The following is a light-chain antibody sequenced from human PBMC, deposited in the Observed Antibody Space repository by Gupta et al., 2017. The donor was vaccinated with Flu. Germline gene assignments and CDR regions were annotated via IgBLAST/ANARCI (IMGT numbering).Light chain of an antibody. Sequence: PSTLSASVGDRVTITCRASQSISSWLAWYQQKPGKAPKLLIHKASSLESGVPSRFSGSGSGTEFTLTISSLQPDDFATYYCQQYNSFSRAFGQGTKLEIK. J-gene: IGKJ2*01. CDR2: KAS. V-gene: IGKV1-5*03. CDR3: QQYNSFSRA. CDR1: QSISSW.